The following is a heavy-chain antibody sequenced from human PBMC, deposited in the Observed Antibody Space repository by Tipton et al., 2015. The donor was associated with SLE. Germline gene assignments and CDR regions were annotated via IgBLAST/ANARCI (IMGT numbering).Heavy chain of an antibody. D-gene: IGHD6-19*01. CDR2: ISAYNGNT. V-gene: IGHV1-18*01. J-gene: IGHJ4*02. CDR1: GYTFTTYG. CDR3: AIAVAGTLFFDH. Sequence: QSGVEVKKPGASVKVSCKASGYTFTTYGISWVRQAPGQGLEWMGWISAYNGNTNFAQKVQGRVTMTTDTSTSTAYVELRSLRSDDTAVYYCAIAVAGTLFFDHWGQGTLVTVSS.